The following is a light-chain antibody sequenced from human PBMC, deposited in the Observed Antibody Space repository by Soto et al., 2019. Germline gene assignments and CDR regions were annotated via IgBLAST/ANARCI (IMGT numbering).Light chain of an antibody. CDR1: QSVSSY. Sequence: EIVLTQSQATLSLSPGERDTLYCRASQSVSSYLAWYQQKPGQAPRLLIYDASNRATGIPARFSGGGSGTDFTLTISSLEPEDFAVYYCQQHGTSPITFGQGTRLEI. J-gene: IGKJ5*01. CDR2: DAS. V-gene: IGKV3-11*01. CDR3: QQHGTSPIT.